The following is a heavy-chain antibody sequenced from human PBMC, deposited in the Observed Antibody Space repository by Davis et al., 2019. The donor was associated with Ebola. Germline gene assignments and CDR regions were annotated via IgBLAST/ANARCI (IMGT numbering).Heavy chain of an antibody. Sequence: PSETLSLTCAVYGGSFSGYYWSWIRQPPGKGLEWIGEINHSGSTNYNPSLKSRVTISVDTSKNQFSLKLSSVTAADTAVYYCARDPINPRDFDYWGQGTLVTVSS. CDR2: INHSGST. CDR3: ARDPINPRDFDY. V-gene: IGHV4-34*01. J-gene: IGHJ4*02. D-gene: IGHD1-14*01. CDR1: GGSFSGYY.